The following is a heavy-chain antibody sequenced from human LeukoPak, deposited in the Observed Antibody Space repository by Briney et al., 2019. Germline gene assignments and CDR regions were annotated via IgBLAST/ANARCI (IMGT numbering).Heavy chain of an antibody. V-gene: IGHV3-33*01. CDR1: GFTFNNYG. CDR2: IWYDGTNK. Sequence: GGSLRLSCAASGFTFNNYGMHWVRQAPGKGLEWVALIWYDGTNKYYGDSVKGRFTISRDNSKNTLYLQMNSLRAEDTAIYYCTWQLLWGIFDPWGQGTLVTVSS. J-gene: IGHJ5*02. CDR3: TWQLLWGIFDP. D-gene: IGHD3-10*01.